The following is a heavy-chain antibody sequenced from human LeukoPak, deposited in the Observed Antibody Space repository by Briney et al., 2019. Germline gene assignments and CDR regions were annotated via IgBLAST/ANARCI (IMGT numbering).Heavy chain of an antibody. D-gene: IGHD4-11*01. CDR2: ISGSNTYT. V-gene: IGHV3-11*03. J-gene: IGHJ4*02. Sequence: KPGGSLRLSCTTSGFIFSDYHMNWIRQAPGKGLEWVSQISGSNTYTNYADSVKGRFTIPRDNARDSLYLQMNSLGDEDTAVYYCAKDYNFDFWGQGTLVTVSS. CDR3: AKDYNFDF. CDR1: GFIFSDYH.